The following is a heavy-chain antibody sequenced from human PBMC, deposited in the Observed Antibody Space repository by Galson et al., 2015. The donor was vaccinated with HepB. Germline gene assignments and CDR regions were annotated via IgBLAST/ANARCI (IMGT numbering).Heavy chain of an antibody. V-gene: IGHV3-64*04. D-gene: IGHD3-16*01. CDR3: AKVMTTTPIFDY. Sequence: SLRLSCAASGFIFSRYAMHWVRQAPGKGLEYVSAISSSGGGTYYADSVKGRFTISRDNSKNTLYLQINSLRAEDTAVYYCAKVMTTTPIFDYWGQGTLVTVSS. J-gene: IGHJ4*02. CDR2: ISSSGGGT. CDR1: GFIFSRYA.